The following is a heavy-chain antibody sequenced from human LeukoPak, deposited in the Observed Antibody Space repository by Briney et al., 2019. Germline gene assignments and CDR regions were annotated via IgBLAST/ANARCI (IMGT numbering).Heavy chain of an antibody. V-gene: IGHV4-59*12. CDR1: GGSISSYY. CDR3: AREQSNCTNGVCYTY. J-gene: IGHJ4*02. CDR2: IYYSGST. D-gene: IGHD2-8*01. Sequence: SETLSLTCSVSGGSISSYYWSWIRQPPGKRLEWIGYIYYSGSTNYNPSLQGRVTISVDTAKNQFSLKLRSVTAADTAVYYWAREQSNCTNGVCYTYWGQGTLVTVSS.